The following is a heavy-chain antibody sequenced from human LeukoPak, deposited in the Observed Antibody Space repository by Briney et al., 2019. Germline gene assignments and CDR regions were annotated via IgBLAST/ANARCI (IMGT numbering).Heavy chain of an antibody. Sequence: GGSLRLSCAASGFTFDDYGMSWVRQAPGKGLEWVSGINWNGGSTGYADSVKGRFTISRDNAKNSLYLQMNSLRAEDTAVYYCARQAESGSYFSDAFDFWGQGTMVTVSS. D-gene: IGHD3-10*01. CDR1: GFTFDDYG. CDR3: ARQAESGSYFSDAFDF. V-gene: IGHV3-20*04. J-gene: IGHJ3*01. CDR2: INWNGGST.